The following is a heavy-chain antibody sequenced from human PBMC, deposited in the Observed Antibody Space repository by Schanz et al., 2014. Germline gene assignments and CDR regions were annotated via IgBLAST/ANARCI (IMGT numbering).Heavy chain of an antibody. D-gene: IGHD3-3*01. J-gene: IGHJ4*02. CDR3: ARHWRRDYFDY. CDR2: IYYSGST. Sequence: QLQLQESGPGLVKPSETLSLTCTVSAGSISGSGYYWGWIRQPPGKGLEWIGTIYYSGSTYYDPPRERRVTISVDTAKNQFPRKRNSVTAADTAVYYCARHWRRDYFDYWGRGTLVTVSS. V-gene: IGHV4-39*01. CDR1: AGSISGSGYY.